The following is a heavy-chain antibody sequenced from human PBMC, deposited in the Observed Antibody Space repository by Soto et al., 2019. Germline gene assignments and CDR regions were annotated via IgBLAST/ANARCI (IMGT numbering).Heavy chain of an antibody. Sequence: QLQLQESGSGLVKPSQNLSLTCAVFSGSISSHGHAWSWLRQPPGKGLEWIGYIYYSGTAYYNPSLKSRVTISADRSKTQFSLNMSSVTAADTAIYYWARATFRVDVSMDGWGPGATVTVSS. CDR3: ARATFRVDVSMDG. J-gene: IGHJ6*02. CDR2: IYYSGTA. D-gene: IGHD3-10*02. V-gene: IGHV4-30-2*01. CDR1: SGSISSHGHA.